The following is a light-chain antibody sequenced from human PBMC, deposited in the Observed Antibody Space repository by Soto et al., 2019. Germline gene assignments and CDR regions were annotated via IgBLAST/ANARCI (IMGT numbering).Light chain of an antibody. CDR3: QQYDSYST. J-gene: IGKJ1*01. CDR1: QSISNY. V-gene: IGKV1-39*01. CDR2: LAS. Sequence: IQMTQSPSSLSASVGDRVTITCRASQSISNYLNWYQQRPGKAPKLLIYLASSLSSGVPSKFSGSGSGTDFTLTISSLQPDDFATYYCQQYDSYSTFGLGTKVDIK.